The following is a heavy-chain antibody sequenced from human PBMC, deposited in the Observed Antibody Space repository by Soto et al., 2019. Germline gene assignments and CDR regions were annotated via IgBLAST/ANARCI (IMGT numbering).Heavy chain of an antibody. D-gene: IGHD2-8*01. V-gene: IGHV3-23*01. J-gene: IGHJ4*02. CDR3: AKAIGYCTNGVCYRSQDY. CDR2: ISGSGGST. Sequence: GGSLRLSCAASGFTFSSYAMSWVRQAPGKGLEWVSAISGSGGSTYYADSVKGRFTISRDNSKNTLYLQMNSLRAEDTAVYYCAKAIGYCTNGVCYRSQDYWGQGTLVTVSS. CDR1: GFTFSSYA.